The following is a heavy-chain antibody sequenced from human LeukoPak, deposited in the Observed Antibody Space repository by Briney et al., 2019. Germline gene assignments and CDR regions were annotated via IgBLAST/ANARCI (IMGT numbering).Heavy chain of an antibody. CDR2: IYYSGST. CDR3: ATGITEYYYDSSGANYYYYGMDV. V-gene: IGHV4-39*01. Sequence: SETLSLTCTVSGGSISSSSYYWGWIRQPPGKGLEWIGSIYYSGSTYYNPSLKSRVTISVDTSKNQFSLKLSSVTAADTAVYYCATGITEYYYDSSGANYYYYGMDVWGQGTTVTVSS. D-gene: IGHD3-22*01. J-gene: IGHJ6*02. CDR1: GGSISSSSYY.